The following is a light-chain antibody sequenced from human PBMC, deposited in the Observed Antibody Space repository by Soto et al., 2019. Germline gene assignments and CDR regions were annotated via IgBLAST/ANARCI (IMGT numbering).Light chain of an antibody. Sequence: EIVMTQSPATLSVSPGERATLSCRASQSVSSNLAWYQQKPGQAPRLLIYGASTRATGIPARLSGSGSGTEFPLTISSLQSEDFAVYYCQQHDKWPFTFGQGTKRDIK. CDR1: QSVSSN. CDR3: QQHDKWPFT. J-gene: IGKJ2*01. V-gene: IGKV3-15*01. CDR2: GAS.